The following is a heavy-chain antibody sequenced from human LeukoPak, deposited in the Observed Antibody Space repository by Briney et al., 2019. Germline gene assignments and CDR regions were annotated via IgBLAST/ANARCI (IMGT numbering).Heavy chain of an antibody. J-gene: IGHJ4*01. Sequence: GGSLRLSCAASGFTVSSYYMSWVRQAPGKGLEWVSVIYSGGSTYYADSVKGRFTISRDNSKNTLYLQMNSLRAEDTAVYYCARAVYYSNYLGYWGQGTLVTVSS. V-gene: IGHV3-66*01. CDR1: GFTVSSYY. CDR2: IYSGGST. D-gene: IGHD3-10*01. CDR3: ARAVYYSNYLGY.